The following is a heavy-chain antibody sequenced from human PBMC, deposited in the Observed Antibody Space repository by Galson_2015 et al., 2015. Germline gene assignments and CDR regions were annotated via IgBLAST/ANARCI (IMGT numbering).Heavy chain of an antibody. CDR2: SRAGGGET. CDR1: GFTFSSYA. J-gene: IGHJ4*02. Sequence: SLRLSCAASGFTFSSYAMSWVRQAPGNGLEWGAISRAGGGETNYADSVKGRFTVSRDNSKNTLYLQMNSLRAEDTAVYYCAKGFGRIAVAGSRYLDYWGQGTLVTVSS. V-gene: IGHV3-23*01. CDR3: AKGFGRIAVAGSRYLDY. D-gene: IGHD6-19*01.